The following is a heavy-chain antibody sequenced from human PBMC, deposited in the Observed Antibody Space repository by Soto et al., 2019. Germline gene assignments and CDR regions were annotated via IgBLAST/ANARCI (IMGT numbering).Heavy chain of an antibody. Sequence: PGESLKISCKASGYSFTSYWIGWVRQIPGKGLEWMGIIYPGDSDTRYSPSFQGQVTISADKSISTAYLQWSSLKASDTAMYYCARQRYYDSSGPHSGMDVWGQGTTVTVSS. J-gene: IGHJ6*02. CDR1: GYSFTSYW. V-gene: IGHV5-51*01. CDR2: IYPGDSDT. CDR3: ARQRYYDSSGPHSGMDV. D-gene: IGHD3-22*01.